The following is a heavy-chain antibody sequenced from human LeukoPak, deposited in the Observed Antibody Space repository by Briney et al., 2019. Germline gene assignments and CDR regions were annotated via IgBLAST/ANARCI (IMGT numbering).Heavy chain of an antibody. D-gene: IGHD2-2*01. J-gene: IGHJ5*02. Sequence: ASVKVSCKASGYTFTSYGISWVRQAPGQGLEWMGWISAYNGNTNYAQKLQGRVTKTTDTSTSTAYMELRSLRSDDTAVYYCARDPYFVVVPAATNWFDPWGQGTLVTVSS. V-gene: IGHV1-18*01. CDR1: GYTFTSYG. CDR2: ISAYNGNT. CDR3: ARDPYFVVVPAATNWFDP.